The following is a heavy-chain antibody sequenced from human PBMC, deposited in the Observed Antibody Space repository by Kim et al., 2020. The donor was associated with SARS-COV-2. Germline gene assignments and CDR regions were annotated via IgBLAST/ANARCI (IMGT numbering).Heavy chain of an antibody. Sequence: GGSLRLSCAASGFTFSSYAMSWVRQAPGKGLEWVSAISGSGGSTYYADSVKGRFTISRDNSKNTLYLQMNSPRAEDTAVYYCATSPANRRLEPPYWGQGTLFAVSS. V-gene: IGHV3-23*01. J-gene: IGHJ4*02. CDR1: GFTFSSYA. CDR2: ISGSGGST. CDR3: ATSPANRRLEPPY. D-gene: IGHD4-17*01.